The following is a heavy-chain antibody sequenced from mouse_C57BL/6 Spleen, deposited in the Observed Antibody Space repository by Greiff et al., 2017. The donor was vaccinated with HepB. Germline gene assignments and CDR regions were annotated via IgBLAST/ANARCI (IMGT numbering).Heavy chain of an antibody. CDR3: ARDEDDYDAVYYAMDY. Sequence: EVKVVESGGGLVKPGGSLKLSCAASGFTFSSYAMSWVRQTPEKRLEWVATISDGGSYTYYPDNVKGRFTISRDNAKNNLYLQMSHLKSEDTAMYYCARDEDDYDAVYYAMDYWGQGTSVTVSS. D-gene: IGHD2-4*01. V-gene: IGHV5-4*01. J-gene: IGHJ4*01. CDR2: ISDGGSYT. CDR1: GFTFSSYA.